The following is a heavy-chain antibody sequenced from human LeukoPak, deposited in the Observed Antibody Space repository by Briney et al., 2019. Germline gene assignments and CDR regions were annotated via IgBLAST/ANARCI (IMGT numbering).Heavy chain of an antibody. CDR2: IDPSDSYT. D-gene: IGHD3-9*01. J-gene: IGHJ4*02. Sequence: GESLKISCKGSGYSFTSYWISWVRQMPGKGLEWMGRIDPSDSYTNYSPSSQGHVTISADKSISTAYLQWSSLKASDTAMYYCAALYYDILTGYYTTFFDYWGQGTLVTVSS. CDR3: AALYYDILTGYYTTFFDY. V-gene: IGHV5-10-1*01. CDR1: GYSFTSYW.